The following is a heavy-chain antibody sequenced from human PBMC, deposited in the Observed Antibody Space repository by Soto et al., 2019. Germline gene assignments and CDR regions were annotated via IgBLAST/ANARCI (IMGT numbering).Heavy chain of an antibody. V-gene: IGHV1-2*04. Sequence: QVQLVQSGXEVKKPGASVKXXXKASGYXXXGYXXXXVRQAXXXXXXRMRWFNPNSDGTNYTQKLQGWVTMTTDTSISTAYMDLSKLKSDNTAEYYRASVNSESYYGWFDPWGQGTLVTVSS. J-gene: IGHJ5*02. CDR1: GYXXXGYX. CDR3: ASVNSESYYGWFDP. D-gene: IGHD1-26*01. CDR2: FNPNSDGT.